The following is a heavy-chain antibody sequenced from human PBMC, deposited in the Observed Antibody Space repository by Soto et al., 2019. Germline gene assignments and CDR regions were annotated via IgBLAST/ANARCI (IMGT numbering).Heavy chain of an antibody. CDR1: GGSVSSYY. CDR2: ISNSGTS. Sequence: SDTVSLTCSVSGGSVSSYYWNWIRQAPGKGLECIGYISNSGTSYYNPSLKSRVTISADMSKSQVSLKMTSVTAADTAVYFCARATFSISVGVTLDPCWPRWGPG. CDR3: ARATFSISVGVTLDPCWPR. V-gene: IGHV4-59*02. D-gene: IGHD3-9*01. J-gene: IGHJ4*02.